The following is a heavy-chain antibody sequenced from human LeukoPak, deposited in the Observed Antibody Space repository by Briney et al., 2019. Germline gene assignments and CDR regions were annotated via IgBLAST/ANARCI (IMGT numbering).Heavy chain of an antibody. CDR3: ARDRREQQLGYNWFDP. CDR2: IYYSGST. V-gene: IGHV4-31*03. Sequence: SQTLSLTCTVSGGSIGSGGYYWSWIRQHPGKGLEWIGYIYYSGSTYYNPSLKSRVTISVDTSKNQFSLKLSSVTAADTAVYYCARDRREQQLGYNWFDPWGQGTLVTVSS. D-gene: IGHD6-13*01. CDR1: GGSIGSGGYY. J-gene: IGHJ5*02.